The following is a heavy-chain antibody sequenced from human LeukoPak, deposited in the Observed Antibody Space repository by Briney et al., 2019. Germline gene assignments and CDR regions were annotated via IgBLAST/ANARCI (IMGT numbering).Heavy chain of an antibody. CDR2: ISAYNGNT. D-gene: IGHD3-22*01. V-gene: IGHV1-18*01. CDR1: GYTFTSYG. Sequence: ASVKVSCKASGYTFTSYGISWVRQAPGQGLEWMGWISAYNGNTNYAQKLQGRVTMTTDTSTSTAYMELRSLRSDDTAVYYCARDGGLTYYYDSSGYYYFDYWGQGTLVTVSS. J-gene: IGHJ4*02. CDR3: ARDGGLTYYYDSSGYYYFDY.